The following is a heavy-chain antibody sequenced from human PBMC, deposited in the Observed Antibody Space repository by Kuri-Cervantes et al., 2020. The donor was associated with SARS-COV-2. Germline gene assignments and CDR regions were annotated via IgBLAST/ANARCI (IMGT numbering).Heavy chain of an antibody. CDR1: GYTFTDYY. CDR3: AFVVATMEDFDY. D-gene: IGHD5-12*01. Sequence: ASVKVSCKASGYTFTDYYMHWVRQAPGQGLEWMGWINPNSGGTNYAQKFQGRVTMTRDTSISTAYMELSRLRSDDTAVYYCAFVVATMEDFDYWGQGTLVTVSS. V-gene: IGHV1-2*02. J-gene: IGHJ4*02. CDR2: INPNSGGT.